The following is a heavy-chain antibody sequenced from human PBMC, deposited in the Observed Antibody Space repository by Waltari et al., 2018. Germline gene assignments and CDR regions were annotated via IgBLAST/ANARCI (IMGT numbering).Heavy chain of an antibody. J-gene: IGHJ4*02. V-gene: IGHV1-69*01. CDR1: GGTFSSYA. D-gene: IGHD3-9*01. CDR2: IIPIFGTA. CDR3: ARNGDYDILTGYYTSFDY. Sequence: QVQLVQSGAEVKKPGSSVTVSCTASGGTFSSYAISWVLPAPGPGLEWMGGIIPIFGTANYAQKFQGRVTITADESTSTAYMELSSLRSEDTAVYYCARNGDYDILTGYYTSFDYWGQGTLVTVSS.